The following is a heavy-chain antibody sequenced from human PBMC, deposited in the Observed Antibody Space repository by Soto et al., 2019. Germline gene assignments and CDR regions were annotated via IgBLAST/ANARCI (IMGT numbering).Heavy chain of an antibody. V-gene: IGHV4-31*03. CDR2: IHYSGGA. CDR1: GGSINSGGFY. D-gene: IGHD3-10*01. Sequence: SETLSLTCIVSGGSINSGGFYWSWIRQHPGKGLEWIGYIHYSGGANYNPSLKGRVTISIDSSKTQFSLKLSSVTAADTAVYYCARGGQRNYYGSGSYYYFRDGMDVWGQGTTVTVSS. J-gene: IGHJ6*02. CDR3: ARGGQRNYYGSGSYYYFRDGMDV.